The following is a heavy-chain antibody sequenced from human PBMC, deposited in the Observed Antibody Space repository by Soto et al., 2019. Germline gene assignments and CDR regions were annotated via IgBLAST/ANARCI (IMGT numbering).Heavy chain of an antibody. CDR3: ARTDIVVVPANYGMDV. D-gene: IGHD2-2*01. Sequence: QVQLVQSGAEVKKPGASVKVSCKASGYTFTSYGISWVRQAPGQGLEWMGWISAYNGNTNYAQKLQGRVTMTTDTSTSTTYMELRSLRSDDTAVYYCARTDIVVVPANYGMDVWGQGTTVTVSS. J-gene: IGHJ6*02. V-gene: IGHV1-18*01. CDR1: GYTFTSYG. CDR2: ISAYNGNT.